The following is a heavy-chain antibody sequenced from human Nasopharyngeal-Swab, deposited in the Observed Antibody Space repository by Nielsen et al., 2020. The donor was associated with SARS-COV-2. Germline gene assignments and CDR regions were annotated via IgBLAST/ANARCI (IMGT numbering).Heavy chain of an antibody. J-gene: IGHJ4*02. CDR1: GFTFSSYG. V-gene: IGHV3-30*03. D-gene: IGHD6-13*01. Sequence: SCAASGFTFSSYGMHWVRQAPGKGLEWVAVISYDGSNKYYADSVKGRFTISRDNSKNTLYLQMNSLRAEDTAVYYCARDEYSSSWYPDYWGQGTLVTVSS. CDR3: ARDEYSSSWYPDY. CDR2: ISYDGSNK.